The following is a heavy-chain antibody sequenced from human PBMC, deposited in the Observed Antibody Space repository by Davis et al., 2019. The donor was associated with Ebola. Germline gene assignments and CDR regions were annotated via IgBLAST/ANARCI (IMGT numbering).Heavy chain of an antibody. V-gene: IGHV1-46*01. J-gene: IGHJ5*02. CDR2: INPSGGST. Sequence: ASVKVSCKASGYTFTSYYMHWMRQAPGQGLEWMGIINPSGGSTSYAQKFQGRVTMTRDTSTSTVYMELSSLRSEDTAVYYCARDVVVVVAATLVPLNWFDPWGQGTLVTVSS. D-gene: IGHD2-15*01. CDR1: GYTFTSYY. CDR3: ARDVVVVVAATLVPLNWFDP.